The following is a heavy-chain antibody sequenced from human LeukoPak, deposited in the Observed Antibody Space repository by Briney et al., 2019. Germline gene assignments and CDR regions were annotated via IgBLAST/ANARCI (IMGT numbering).Heavy chain of an antibody. CDR1: GGTFISYA. D-gene: IGHD6-13*01. CDR2: IIPIFGTA. V-gene: IGHV1-69*13. CDR3: ARAGSTGWSSSHPDGYDYYMDV. Sequence: SVKVSCKASGGTFISYAISWVRQAPGQGLEWMGGIIPIFGTANYAQKFQGRVTITADESKSKTYMELSSLRSEDKAVYYCARAGSTGWSSSHPDGYDYYMDVWGKGTTVTISS. J-gene: IGHJ6*03.